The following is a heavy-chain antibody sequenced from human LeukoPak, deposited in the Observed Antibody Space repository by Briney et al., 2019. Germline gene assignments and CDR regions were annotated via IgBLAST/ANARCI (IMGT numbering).Heavy chain of an antibody. CDR1: GYTFTSYD. CDR2: MNPNSGNT. V-gene: IGHV1-8*01. J-gene: IGHJ6*03. Sequence: ASVKVSCKASGYTFTSYDINWVRQATGQGLEWMGWMNPNSGNTGYAQKFQGRVTMTRNTSISTAYMELSSLRSEDTAVYYCAREHRIAAWGYYYYYMDVWGKGTTVTISS. CDR3: AREHRIAAWGYYYYYMDV. D-gene: IGHD6-13*01.